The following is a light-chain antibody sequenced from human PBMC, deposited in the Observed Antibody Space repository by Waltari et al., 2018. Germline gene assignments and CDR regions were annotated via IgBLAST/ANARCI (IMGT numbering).Light chain of an antibody. V-gene: IGKV1-39*01. CDR3: QQTYITLLT. CDR2: AAS. Sequence: DIQLTQSPSSLSAAVGASFPITCRADQYVSTYLNWYQQKPGKAPKLLSYAASTLHTGVPSRFSGSGSATDFTLTISSLQPEDSATYYCQQTYITLLTFGGGTKVEI. CDR1: QYVSTY. J-gene: IGKJ4*01.